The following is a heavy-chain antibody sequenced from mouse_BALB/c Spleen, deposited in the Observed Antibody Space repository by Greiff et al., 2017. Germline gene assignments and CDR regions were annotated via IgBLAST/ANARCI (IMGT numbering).Heavy chain of an antibody. Sequence: EVQGVESGGGLVKPGGSLKLSCAASGFTFSDYYMYWVRQTPEKRLEWVATISDGGSYTYYPDSVKGRFTISRDNAKNNLYLQMSSLKSEDTAMYYCARGDRYPYFDYWGQGTTLTVSS. CDR2: ISDGGSYT. D-gene: IGHD2-14*01. J-gene: IGHJ2*01. V-gene: IGHV5-4*02. CDR1: GFTFSDYY. CDR3: ARGDRYPYFDY.